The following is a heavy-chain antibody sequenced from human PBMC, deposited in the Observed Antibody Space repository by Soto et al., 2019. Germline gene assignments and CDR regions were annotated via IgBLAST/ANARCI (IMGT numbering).Heavy chain of an antibody. CDR3: ARGNEAARPGLHRVWFDP. Sequence: PSETLSLTCTVSRGSISSTTYYWGWIRQPPGKGLEWIGSLYFSGSTYYNPSLKSRVTISVDTSKKQFSLTLSSVTAADTAVYYCARGNEAARPGLHRVWFDPWGQGTLVTVSS. D-gene: IGHD6-6*01. CDR1: RGSISSTTYY. CDR2: LYFSGST. V-gene: IGHV4-39*02. J-gene: IGHJ5*02.